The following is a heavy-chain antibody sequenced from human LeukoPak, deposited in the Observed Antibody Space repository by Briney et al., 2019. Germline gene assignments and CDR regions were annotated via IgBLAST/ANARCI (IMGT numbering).Heavy chain of an antibody. CDR1: GFTFSSYA. CDR3: RAAGILFGDFYYGMDV. J-gene: IGHJ6*02. CDR2: ISGSGGST. D-gene: IGHD6-13*01. Sequence: PGGSLRLSCAASGFTFSSYAMSWVRQAPGKGLEWVSAISGSGGSTYYADSVKGRFTISRDNSKNTLYLQMNSLRAEDTAVYYCRAAGILFGDFYYGMDVWGQGTTVTVSS. V-gene: IGHV3-23*01.